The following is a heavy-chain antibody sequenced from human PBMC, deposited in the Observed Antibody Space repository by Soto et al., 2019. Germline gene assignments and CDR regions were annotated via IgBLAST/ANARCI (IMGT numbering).Heavy chain of an antibody. CDR1: GGSISNFY. Sequence: SETLSLTCTVSGGSISNFYWSWIRQPPGKGLEWIGYIYYSGSTNYNPSPKRRLTISVDTYKNQFSLNLRSMSPEDTAVYYCARVNYDSSGYYFDYWGQGTLVTVSS. D-gene: IGHD3-22*01. CDR3: ARVNYDSSGYYFDY. J-gene: IGHJ4*02. CDR2: IYYSGST. V-gene: IGHV4-59*01.